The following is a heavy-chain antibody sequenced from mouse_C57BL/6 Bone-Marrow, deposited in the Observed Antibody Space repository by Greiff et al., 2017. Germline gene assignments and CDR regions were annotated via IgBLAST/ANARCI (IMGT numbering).Heavy chain of an antibody. CDR1: GYTFTSYW. D-gene: IGHD2-4*01. Sequence: QVQLQQSGAELVKPGASVKLSCTASGYTFTSYWMHWVKQRPGQGLEWIGMIHPNSGSTYYTEKFKGKATLTADKSSSTAYMQLSSLTSEDSAVYYCARYYDYDGVFAYWGQGTLVTVSA. CDR2: IHPNSGST. CDR3: ARYYDYDGVFAY. J-gene: IGHJ3*01. V-gene: IGHV1-64*01.